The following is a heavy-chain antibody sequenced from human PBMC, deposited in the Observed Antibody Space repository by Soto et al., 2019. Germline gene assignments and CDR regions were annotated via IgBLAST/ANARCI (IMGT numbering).Heavy chain of an antibody. J-gene: IGHJ5*02. CDR2: ISSSGSTI. CDR1: GFTFSDYD. Sequence: GSVRLSGGASGFTFSDYDMSWSRQAPGKGLEWVSYISSSGSTIYYADSVKGRFTISRDNAKNSLYLQMNSLRAEDTAVYYCARAGWTTANWFDPWGQGTLVTVSS. V-gene: IGHV3-11*01. D-gene: IGHD4-17*01. CDR3: ARAGWTTANWFDP.